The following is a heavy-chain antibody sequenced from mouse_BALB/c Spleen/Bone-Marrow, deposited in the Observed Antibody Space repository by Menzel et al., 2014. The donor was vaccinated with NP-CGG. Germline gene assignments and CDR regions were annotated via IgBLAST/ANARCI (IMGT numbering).Heavy chain of an antibody. Sequence: VKVVESGAELARPGASVKLSCKASGYTFTDYYINWVKQRTGQGLEWIGEIYPGSGNAYYNEKFKGEATLTADKSSSTAYMQLSSLTSEDSAVYFCTRSGVRTFAYWGQGTLVTVST. CDR2: IYPGSGNA. CDR1: GYTFTDYY. V-gene: IGHV1-77*01. D-gene: IGHD2-14*01. CDR3: TRSGVRTFAY. J-gene: IGHJ3*01.